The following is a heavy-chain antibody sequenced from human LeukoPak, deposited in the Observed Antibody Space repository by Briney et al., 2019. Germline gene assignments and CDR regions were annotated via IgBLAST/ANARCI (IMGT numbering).Heavy chain of an antibody. V-gene: IGHV3-7*01. D-gene: IGHD2-15*01. CDR2: IKQDGSEK. CDR1: GFTFSSYW. Sequence: PGGSLRLSCAASGFTFSSYWMSWVRQAPGKGLEWVANIKQDGSEKYYVDSVKGRFTISRDNAKNSLYLQMNSLRAEDTAVYYCARAPSGQGYCSGGSCDRGVDDYWGQGTLVTVSS. J-gene: IGHJ4*02. CDR3: ARAPSGQGYCSGGSCDRGVDDY.